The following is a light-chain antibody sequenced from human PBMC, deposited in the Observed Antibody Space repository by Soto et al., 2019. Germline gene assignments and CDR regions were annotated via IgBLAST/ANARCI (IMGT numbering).Light chain of an antibody. CDR1: SGHTKYA. V-gene: IGLV4-69*01. J-gene: IGLJ1*01. CDR3: QTWGTGIRV. Sequence: QLVLTQAPSASAPLGATVKLACTLSSGHTKYAIAWHQQQPEKGPRFLMKVNFDGSHTKGDGIPDRFSGSSSGAERYVTISDVHSEDEADYYCQTWGTGIRVFGSGTKVTVL. CDR2: VNFDGSH.